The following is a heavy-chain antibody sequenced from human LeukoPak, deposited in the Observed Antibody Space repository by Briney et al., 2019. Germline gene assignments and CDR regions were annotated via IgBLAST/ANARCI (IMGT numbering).Heavy chain of an antibody. J-gene: IGHJ4*02. Sequence: PGGSPRLSCAASGFAFSSNWMHWVRQTPGKGLVWVSRINSGGSGTSYADSVEGQFTISRDNAKNTLYLQMNSLRAEDTAVYYCATSLGPLTEYWGQGTLVTVSS. V-gene: IGHV3-74*01. D-gene: IGHD7-27*01. CDR2: INSGGSGT. CDR1: GFAFSSNW. CDR3: ATSLGPLTEY.